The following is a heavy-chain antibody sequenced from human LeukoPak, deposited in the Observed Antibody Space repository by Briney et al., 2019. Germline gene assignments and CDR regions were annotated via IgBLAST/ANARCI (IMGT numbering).Heavy chain of an antibody. V-gene: IGHV3-74*01. CDR2: INVDGSIT. J-gene: IGHJ4*02. CDR1: GFTFSDYW. CDR3: VRGAQPPGIDY. Sequence: GGSLRLSCAASGFTFSDYWMHWVRQVPGKGLVWVARINVDGSITNHADSVKGRFTISRGNAENTLYLQMNSLRAEDTAVYYCVRGAQPPGIDYWGQGTLVTVSS.